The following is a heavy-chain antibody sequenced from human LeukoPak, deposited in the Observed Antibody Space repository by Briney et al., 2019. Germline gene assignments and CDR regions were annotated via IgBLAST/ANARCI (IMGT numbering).Heavy chain of an antibody. J-gene: IGHJ3*02. CDR2: IYTSGST. V-gene: IGHV4-4*09. CDR1: GGSISSYY. CDR3: ARHSTPYVAFDI. D-gene: IGHD3-16*01. Sequence: SETLSLTCTVSGGSISSYYWSWIRQPPGKGLEWIGYIYTSGSTNYNPSLKSRVTISVDTSKNQFSLKLSSVTAADTAVYYCARHSTPYVAFDIWGQGTMVPVSS.